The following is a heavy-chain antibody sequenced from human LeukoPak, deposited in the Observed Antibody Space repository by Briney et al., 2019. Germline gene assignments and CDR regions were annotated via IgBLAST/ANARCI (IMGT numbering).Heavy chain of an antibody. J-gene: IGHJ5*02. V-gene: IGHV1-2*02. CDR1: GYTFTGYY. CDR2: INPNSGGT. CDR3: ARSAPYNWFDP. Sequence: ASVKVSCKASGYTFTGYYMHWVRQAPGQGLEWMGWINPNSGGTNYEQKFQGRFTMTRDTSISTAYMELSRLRSDDTAVYYCARSAPYNWFDPWGQGTLVTVSS.